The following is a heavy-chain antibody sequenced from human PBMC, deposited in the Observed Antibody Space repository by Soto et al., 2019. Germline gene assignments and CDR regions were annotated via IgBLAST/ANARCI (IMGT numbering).Heavy chain of an antibody. CDR1: GDSFTSYW. V-gene: IGHV5-51*01. D-gene: IGHD6-19*01. J-gene: IGHJ4*02. CDR3: AKQGSSGFGDY. CDR2: IYPGGSDT. Sequence: GASLKISGKGSGDSFTSYWIGLVRQMPGKGLEWLGSIYPGGSDTRYSPSFQGQVTISADKSISTAYLQWSSLKASDTAMCYCAKQGSSGFGDYWGQGTLVTVSS.